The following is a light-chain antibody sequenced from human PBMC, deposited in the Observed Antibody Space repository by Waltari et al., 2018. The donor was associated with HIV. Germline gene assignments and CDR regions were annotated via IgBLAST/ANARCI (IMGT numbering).Light chain of an antibody. J-gene: IGLJ3*02. CDR2: LNSDGSH. CDR3: QTWGTGMV. V-gene: IGLV4-69*01. Sequence: QLVLTQSPSASASLGASVKLTCTLSSGHSNYAIAWHQQQPEPGPRYLMKLNSDGSHYKGDGIPDRCSGSSSGAERYLTISSLQSEDEADYYCQTWGTGMVFGGGTKLTVL. CDR1: SGHSNYA.